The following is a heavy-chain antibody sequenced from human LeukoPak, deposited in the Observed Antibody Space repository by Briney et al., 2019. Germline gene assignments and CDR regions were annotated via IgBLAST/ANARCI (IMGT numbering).Heavy chain of an antibody. D-gene: IGHD2/OR15-2a*01. CDR1: GFTFTNYW. CDR3: AKADYDYFPDY. J-gene: IGHJ4*02. CDR2: INQDGSEK. Sequence: GGSLRLSCGVSGFTFTNYWMSWVRQAPGKGLEWVANINQDGSEKYYVDSVKGRLTISRDNAKKSLYLQMSSLRAGDTAVYYCAKADYDYFPDYWGQGTLVTVSS. V-gene: IGHV3-7*05.